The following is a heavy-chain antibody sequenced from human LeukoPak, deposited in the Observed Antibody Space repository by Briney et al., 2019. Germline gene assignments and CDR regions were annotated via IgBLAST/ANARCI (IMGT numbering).Heavy chain of an antibody. D-gene: IGHD1-26*01. CDR1: GFTFSTYA. J-gene: IGHJ4*02. Sequence: GGSLRLSCAASGFTFSTYALSWLRQAPGKGLQWVSTISGSGGSTYYADSVKGRFTVSRDNSKNTLYLQMNSLRAEDTAVYYCAKVASGSYYNWPFDYWGQGTLVTVSS. V-gene: IGHV3-23*01. CDR2: ISGSGGST. CDR3: AKVASGSYYNWPFDY.